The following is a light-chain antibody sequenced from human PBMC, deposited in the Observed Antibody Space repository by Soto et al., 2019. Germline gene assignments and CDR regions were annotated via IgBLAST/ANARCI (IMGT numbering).Light chain of an antibody. CDR3: SSYTDRKHLV. CDR1: SSDVGGYNY. V-gene: IGLV2-14*01. CDR2: EVS. J-gene: IGLJ1*01. Sequence: QSVLTQPASVSGSPGQSITISCTGTSSDVGGYNYVSWYQQHPGKAPKLMIYEVSNRPSGVSNRFSGSKSGNTASLTISGLQAEDEADYYCSSYTDRKHLVFGTGTKLTVL.